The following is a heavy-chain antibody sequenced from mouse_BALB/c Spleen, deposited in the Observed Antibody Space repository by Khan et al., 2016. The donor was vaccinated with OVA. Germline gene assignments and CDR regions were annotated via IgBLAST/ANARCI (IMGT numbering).Heavy chain of an antibody. J-gene: IGHJ3*01. CDR1: GFSLSNYG. V-gene: IGHV2-9*02. CDR2: IWTGGIT. CDR3: ARSYDYDVGGFAY. D-gene: IGHD2-4*01. Sequence: VQVVESGPGLVAPSQSLSITCTVSGFSLSNYGIHWVRQPPGKGLEWLGVIWTGGITNYNSALMSRLIISKDNSKSQVFLKMNRLQNDDTAIYYCARSYDYDVGGFAYWGQGTLVTVSA.